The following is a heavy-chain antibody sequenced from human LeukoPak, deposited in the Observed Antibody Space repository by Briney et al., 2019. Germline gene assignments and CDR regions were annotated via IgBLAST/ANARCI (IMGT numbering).Heavy chain of an antibody. Sequence: PGGSLRLSCAASGFTFSSYSMNWVRQAPGKGLEWVSSISSGSSYIYYADSVKGRFTISRDNAKNSLYLQMNSLRAEDTAVYYCAREVPEYSSSSAGGAFDYWGQGTLVTVSS. CDR2: ISSGSSYI. CDR1: GFTFSSYS. V-gene: IGHV3-21*01. D-gene: IGHD6-6*01. CDR3: AREVPEYSSSSAGGAFDY. J-gene: IGHJ4*02.